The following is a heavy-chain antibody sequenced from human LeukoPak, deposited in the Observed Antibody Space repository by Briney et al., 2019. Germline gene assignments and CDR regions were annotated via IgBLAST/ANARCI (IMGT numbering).Heavy chain of an antibody. D-gene: IGHD3-10*01. CDR3: VHAGSGDFDL. CDR1: GFTFSSFA. J-gene: IGHJ2*01. CDR2: ISGTFIT. Sequence: GGSLRLSCAASGFTFSSFAMSWVRQAPGKGLKWVSTISGTFITYHAESVKGRFTISRDNSKNTLHLQMNSLGADDTALYYCVHAGSGDFDLWGRGTLVTVST. V-gene: IGHV3-23*01.